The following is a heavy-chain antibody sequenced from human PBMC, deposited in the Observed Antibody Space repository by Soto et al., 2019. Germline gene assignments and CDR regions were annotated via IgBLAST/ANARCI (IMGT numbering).Heavy chain of an antibody. J-gene: IGHJ6*02. Sequence: GGSLRLSCAASGFTFSSYAMSWVRQAPGKGLEWVSAISGSGGSTYYADSVKGRFTISRDNSKNTLYLQMNSLRAEDTAVYYCAKDLRSGVKHYYYYGMDVWGQGTTVTVSS. CDR1: GFTFSSYA. CDR2: ISGSGGST. D-gene: IGHD2-21*01. V-gene: IGHV3-23*01. CDR3: AKDLRSGVKHYYYYGMDV.